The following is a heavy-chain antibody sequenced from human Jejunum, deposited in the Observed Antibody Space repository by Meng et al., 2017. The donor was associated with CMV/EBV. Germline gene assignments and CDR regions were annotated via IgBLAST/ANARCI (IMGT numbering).Heavy chain of an antibody. CDR1: GGSFSNYY. J-gene: IGHJ5*02. V-gene: IGHV4-34*01. CDR3: VRDPFREWFDP. D-gene: IGHD3-10*01. CDR2: VSHDGST. Sequence: LTCAVYGGSFSNYYWSWIRQTPGKGLEWIGEVSHDGSTNYNPSLKSRVTISVDTSKNQFSLTLTSATAADTAVYYCVRDPFREWFDPWGQGTLVTVSS.